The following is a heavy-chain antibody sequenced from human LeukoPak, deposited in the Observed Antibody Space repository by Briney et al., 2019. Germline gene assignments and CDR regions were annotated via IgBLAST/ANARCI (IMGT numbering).Heavy chain of an antibody. Sequence: GGPLRLSCAASGFTFSDYYMSWIRQAPGKGLEWVSYISSSGSTIYYADSVKGRFTISRDNAKNSLYLQMNSLRDEDTALYYCAREFAHRGIVAYDYWGQGTLVTVSS. D-gene: IGHD2/OR15-2a*01. V-gene: IGHV3-11*01. CDR1: GFTFSDYY. CDR2: ISSSGSTI. J-gene: IGHJ4*02. CDR3: AREFAHRGIVAYDY.